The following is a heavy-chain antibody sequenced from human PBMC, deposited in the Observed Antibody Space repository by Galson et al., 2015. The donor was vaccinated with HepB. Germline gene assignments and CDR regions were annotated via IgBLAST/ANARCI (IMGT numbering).Heavy chain of an antibody. CDR1: GFMFDTYA. J-gene: IGHJ4*02. CDR3: AREERRGANYYLDY. V-gene: IGHV3-30*14. D-gene: IGHD4/OR15-4a*01. CDR2: ISYDESQK. Sequence: SLRLSCAASGFMFDTYAMHWVRQAPGKGLEWVAIISYDESQKHYADSVKGRFTISRDNSKNTLFLQMNSLRAGDTAVYYCAREERRGANYYLDYWGQGTLVTVSS.